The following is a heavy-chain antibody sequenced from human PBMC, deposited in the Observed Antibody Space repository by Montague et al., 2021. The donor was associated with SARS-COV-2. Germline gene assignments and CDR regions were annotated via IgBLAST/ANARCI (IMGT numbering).Heavy chain of an antibody. CDR1: GFSLSTSGMC. CDR2: IDWDDDK. CDR3: ARTNCQPLPPNYYYYGMDV. D-gene: IGHD2-2*01. Sequence: PALVKPTQTLTLTCTFSGFSLSTSGMCVSWIRQPPGKALEWLARIDWDDDKYYSTSLKTRLTISKDTSKNQVVLTMTNMDPVDTATYYCARTNCQPLPPNYYYYGMDVWGQGTTVTVSS. V-gene: IGHV2-70*11. J-gene: IGHJ6*02.